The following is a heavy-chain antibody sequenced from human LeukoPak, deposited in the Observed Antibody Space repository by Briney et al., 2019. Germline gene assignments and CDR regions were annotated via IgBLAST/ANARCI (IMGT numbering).Heavy chain of an antibody. CDR3: ARGYVHAFDL. CDR1: GFTFNIYA. V-gene: IGHV3-30-3*01. J-gene: IGHJ3*01. Sequence: GGSLRLSCAASGFTFNIYAMHWVRQAPGKGLEWVAVISYDGSKTYYADSVKGRFTISRDNSKNTLYLQMNSLRAEDTALYYCARGYVHAFDLWGQGTMVTVSS. CDR2: ISYDGSKT. D-gene: IGHD3-16*01.